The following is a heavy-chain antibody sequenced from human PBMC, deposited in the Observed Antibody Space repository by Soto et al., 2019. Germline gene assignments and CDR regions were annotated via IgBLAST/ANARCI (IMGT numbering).Heavy chain of an antibody. V-gene: IGHV6-1*01. CDR3: ARDGSGFHWYFDV. CDR2: TYYRSKWYN. J-gene: IGHJ2*01. D-gene: IGHD6-19*01. Sequence: QVQLQQSGPGLVKPSQTLSLMCDISGDSVSSVTATWSWIRQSPSRGLEWLGRTYYRSKWYNDYAMSVKCRIVITPDTSKNQVSLQLNSVTPEDTATYFCARDGSGFHWYFDVWGRGTLVTVSS. CDR1: GDSVSSVTAT.